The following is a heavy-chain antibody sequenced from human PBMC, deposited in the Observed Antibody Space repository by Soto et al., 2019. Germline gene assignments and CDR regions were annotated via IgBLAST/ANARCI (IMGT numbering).Heavy chain of an antibody. CDR3: AALIVVVMYPDY. J-gene: IGHJ4*02. D-gene: IGHD3-22*01. V-gene: IGHV3-66*01. CDR1: GFTVSSNY. Sequence: GGSLRLSCAASGFTVSSNYMSWVRQVPGKGLEWVSLIYSGGTTYYAVSVKGRFTISKDISKNTLYLQMNSLRAEDTAVYYCAALIVVVMYPDYWGQGTLVTDSS. CDR2: IYSGGTT.